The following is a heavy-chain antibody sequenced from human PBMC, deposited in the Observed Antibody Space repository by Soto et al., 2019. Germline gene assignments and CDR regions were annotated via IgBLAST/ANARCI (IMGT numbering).Heavy chain of an antibody. V-gene: IGHV4-59*01. D-gene: IGHD2-2*01. CDR3: ARVTESVPAAMEDLWFDP. CDR2: IHYSGST. J-gene: IGHJ5*02. Sequence: SETLSLTCTVSGGSISSYYRSWIRQPPGKGLEWIGYIHYSGSTNYNPSLKSRVTISVDTSKNQFSLKLSSVTAADTAVYYCARVTESVPAAMEDLWFDPWGQGTLVTVSS. CDR1: GGSISSYY.